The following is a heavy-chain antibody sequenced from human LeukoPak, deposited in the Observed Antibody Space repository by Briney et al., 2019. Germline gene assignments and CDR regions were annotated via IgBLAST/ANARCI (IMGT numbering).Heavy chain of an antibody. CDR1: GFTFDDYG. V-gene: IGHV3-20*04. D-gene: IGHD3-22*01. CDR2: INWNGGST. Sequence: PGGSLRLSCAASGFTFDDYGMSWARQAPGKGLEWVSGINWNGGSTGYADSVKGRFTISRDNAKNSLYLQMNSLRAEDTALYYCARGVYDSSGYYFRWYYFDYWGQGTLVTVSS. CDR3: ARGVYDSSGYYFRWYYFDY. J-gene: IGHJ4*02.